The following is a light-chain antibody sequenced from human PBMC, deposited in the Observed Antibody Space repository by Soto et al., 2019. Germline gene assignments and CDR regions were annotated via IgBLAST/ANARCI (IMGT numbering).Light chain of an antibody. CDR2: ATS. CDR1: QDIANW. CDR3: QQGNSFPLT. Sequence: DIQMTQSPSSVSASVGDRVTITCRASQDIANWLAWYQQKPGKAPELLISATSSLQSGVPSRFSGSRSGTDFTLTISSLQPEDFTTYYCQQGNSFPLTFGGGTKVEIK. V-gene: IGKV1D-12*01. J-gene: IGKJ4*01.